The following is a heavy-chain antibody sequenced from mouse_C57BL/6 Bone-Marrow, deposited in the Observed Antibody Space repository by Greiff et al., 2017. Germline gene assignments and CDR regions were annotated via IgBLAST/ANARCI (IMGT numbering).Heavy chain of an antibody. Sequence: QVPLQTPWAELVKPGASVKFSFQASCYPFTRYLVHLVEPGPGQGLGWIGMIHPNSGSTNYNEKFKSKATLTVEKSSSTAYMQLSSLTSEDSAVYYCARKDGNYPAWFAYWGQGTLVTVSA. CDR3: ARKDGNYPAWFAY. J-gene: IGHJ3*01. D-gene: IGHD2-1*01. V-gene: IGHV1-64*01. CDR2: IHPNSGST. CDR1: CYPFTRYL.